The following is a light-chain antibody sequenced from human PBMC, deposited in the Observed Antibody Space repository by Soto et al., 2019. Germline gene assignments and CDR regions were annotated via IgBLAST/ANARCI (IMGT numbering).Light chain of an antibody. CDR2: DVN. Sequence: QSALTQPASVSGSPEQSITISCTGTSSDVVNYNYVSWYQQHPGKAPKVMIYDVNNRPSGVSNRFSGSKSGNTASLTISGLQAEDEADYYCSSFTTSSTPVVFGGGTKLTVL. CDR3: SSFTTSSTPVV. J-gene: IGLJ2*01. CDR1: SSDVVNYNY. V-gene: IGLV2-14*01.